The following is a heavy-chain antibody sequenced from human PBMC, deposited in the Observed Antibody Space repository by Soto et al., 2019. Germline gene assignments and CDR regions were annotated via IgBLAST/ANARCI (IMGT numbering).Heavy chain of an antibody. Sequence: SGPTLVKPTQTLTLTCTFSGFSLSTSGVGVGWIRQPPGKALEWLALIYLNDDKRYRPYPNSRITITKDTSKNQVVLTMTNMDPVDTATYYCAHSRESSGWYWGFDYWGQGTLVTVSS. V-gene: IGHV2-5*01. J-gene: IGHJ4*02. CDR3: AHSRESSGWYWGFDY. D-gene: IGHD6-19*01. CDR1: GFSLSTSGVG. CDR2: IYLNDDK.